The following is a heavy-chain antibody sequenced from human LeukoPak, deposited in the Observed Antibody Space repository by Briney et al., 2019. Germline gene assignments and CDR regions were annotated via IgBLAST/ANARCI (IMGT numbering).Heavy chain of an antibody. J-gene: IGHJ6*03. CDR1: GGSFSGYY. CDR3: ARWYYYGSGSYSYYYYYMDA. CDR2: INHSGST. Sequence: PSETLSLTCAVYGGSFSGYYWSWIRQPPGKGLEWIGEINHSGSTNYNPSLKSRVTISVDTSKNQFSLKLSSVTAADTAVYYCARWYYYGSGSYSYYYYYMDAWGKGTTVTVSS. V-gene: IGHV4-34*01. D-gene: IGHD3-10*01.